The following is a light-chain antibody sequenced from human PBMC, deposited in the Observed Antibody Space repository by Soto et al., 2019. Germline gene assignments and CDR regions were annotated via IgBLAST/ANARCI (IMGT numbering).Light chain of an antibody. CDR2: DSD. V-gene: IGLV1-51*01. J-gene: IGLJ2*01. CDR3: GAWDSSLNVVL. CDR1: SSNIDNNY. Sequence: QSVLTQPPSVSAAPGQKVAISCSRSSSNIDNNYVSWYQQLPGTTPTLLISDSDRRPSEIPDRFCGSKSGTSATLGITGLQTGDEADYYCGAWDSSLNVVLFGGGTKVTVL.